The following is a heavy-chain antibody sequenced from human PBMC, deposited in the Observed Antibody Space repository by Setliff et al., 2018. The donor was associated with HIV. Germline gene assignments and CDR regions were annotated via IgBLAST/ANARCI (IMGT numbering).Heavy chain of an antibody. CDR2: IHHSGNT. J-gene: IGHJ6*03. V-gene: IGHV4-38-2*02. D-gene: IGHD1-26*01. CDR1: GYSISSGHY. Sequence: SETLSLTCAVSGYSISSGHYWGWIRQSPGKGLEWIASIHHSGNTYHNPSLKSRVTMSVDTSKNQVSLKLTSVTAEDTAVFYCAREARYSGDGFHYYYYYRDVWGKGATVTVSS. CDR3: AREARYSGDGFHYYYYYRDV.